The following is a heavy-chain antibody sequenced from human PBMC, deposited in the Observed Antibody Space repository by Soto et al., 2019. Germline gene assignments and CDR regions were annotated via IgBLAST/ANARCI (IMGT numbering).Heavy chain of an antibody. CDR3: ARRDYYDAFDI. CDR2: IYYSGST. Sequence: SETLSLTCTVSGGSISSSSYYWGWIRQPPGKGLEWIGNIYYSGSTYYNPSLKSRITISVDTSKNQFSLRLTSVTAADTTVYYCARRDYYDAFDICGQGTMVTVSS. D-gene: IGHD4-17*01. CDR1: GGSISSSSYY. J-gene: IGHJ3*02. V-gene: IGHV4-39*01.